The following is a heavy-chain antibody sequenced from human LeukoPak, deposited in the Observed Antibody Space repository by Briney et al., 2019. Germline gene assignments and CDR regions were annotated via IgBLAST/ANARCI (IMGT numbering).Heavy chain of an antibody. CDR1: GGSISSSSYY. V-gene: IGHV4-39*07. D-gene: IGHD6-13*01. CDR2: IYYSGSN. Sequence: SETLSLTCTVSGGSISSSSYYWGWIRQPPGKGLEWIGRIYYSGSNYYNPSLKSRVTISVDTSKNQFSLKLSSVTAADTAVYYCARGFGIGSSWYRGCWFDPWGQGTLVTVSS. CDR3: ARGFGIGSSWYRGCWFDP. J-gene: IGHJ5*02.